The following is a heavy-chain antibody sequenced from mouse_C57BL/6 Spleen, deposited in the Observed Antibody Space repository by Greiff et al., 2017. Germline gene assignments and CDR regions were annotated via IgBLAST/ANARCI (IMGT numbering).Heavy chain of an antibody. D-gene: IGHD1-1*01. Sequence: QVQLQQPGAELVKPGASVKLSCKASGYTFTSYWMHWVKQRPGQGLEWIGMIHPNSGSTNYNEKFKSKATLTVDKSSSTAYMQLSSLTSEDSAVYYCARVCLITTVDWYFDVWGTGTTVTVSS. V-gene: IGHV1-64*01. CDR1: GYTFTSYW. CDR3: ARVCLITTVDWYFDV. CDR2: IHPNSGST. J-gene: IGHJ1*03.